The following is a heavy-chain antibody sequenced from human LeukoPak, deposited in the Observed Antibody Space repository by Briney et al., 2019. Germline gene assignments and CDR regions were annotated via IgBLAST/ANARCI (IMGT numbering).Heavy chain of an antibody. Sequence: GASVKVSCKASGYTFTSYGISWVRQAPGQGLEWMGWISAYNGNTNYAQKLQGRVTMTTDTPTSTAYMELRSLRSDDTAVYYCARDGGDYYGSGSFYGMDVWGQGTTVTVSS. J-gene: IGHJ6*02. CDR3: ARDGGDYYGSGSFYGMDV. D-gene: IGHD3-10*01. V-gene: IGHV1-18*01. CDR2: ISAYNGNT. CDR1: GYTFTSYG.